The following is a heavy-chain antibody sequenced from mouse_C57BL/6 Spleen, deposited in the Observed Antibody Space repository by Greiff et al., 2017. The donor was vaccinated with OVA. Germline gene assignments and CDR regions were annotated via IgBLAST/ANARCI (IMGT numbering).Heavy chain of an antibody. Sequence: VHLVESGPGLVAPSQSLSITCTVSGFSLTSYGVDWVRQPPGKGLEWLGVIWGGGSTNYKSALMSRMSISKYNSKRQVFLKMNSLQNDATAMYYYAKRVDDWGQGTSVTVSS. V-gene: IGHV2-9*01. CDR1: GFSLTSYG. J-gene: IGHJ4*01. CDR2: IWGGGST. CDR3: AKRVDD.